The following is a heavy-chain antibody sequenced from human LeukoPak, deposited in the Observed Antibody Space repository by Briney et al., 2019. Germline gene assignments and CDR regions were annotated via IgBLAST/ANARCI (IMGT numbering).Heavy chain of an antibody. Sequence: PGGSLRLSCVVSGFTFNRCWMNWVRQAPGKGLEWVSVIYSGGSTYYADSVRGRFTISRDKSKNTLYLQMNSLRAEDTAVYYCARVGNWNCVDYWGQGTLVTVSS. CDR3: ARVGNWNCVDY. CDR1: GFTFNRCW. J-gene: IGHJ4*02. V-gene: IGHV3-53*01. CDR2: IYSGGST. D-gene: IGHD1-7*01.